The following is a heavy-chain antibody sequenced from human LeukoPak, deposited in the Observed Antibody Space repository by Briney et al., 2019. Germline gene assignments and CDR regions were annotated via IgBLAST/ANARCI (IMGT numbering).Heavy chain of an antibody. Sequence: PSETLSLTCAVYGGSFSGYYWSWIRQPPGKGLEWIGEINHSGSTNYNPSLKSRVTISADTSKNQFSLKLSSVTAADTAVYYCARGGYCSSTSCSPDYWGQGTLVTVSS. CDR1: GGSFSGYY. V-gene: IGHV4-34*01. CDR3: ARGGYCSSTSCSPDY. CDR2: INHSGST. D-gene: IGHD2-2*01. J-gene: IGHJ4*02.